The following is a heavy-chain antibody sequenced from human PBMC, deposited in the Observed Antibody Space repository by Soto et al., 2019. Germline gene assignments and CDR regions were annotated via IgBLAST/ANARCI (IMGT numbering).Heavy chain of an antibody. V-gene: IGHV1-69*02. CDR1: GGTFSSYT. CDR3: AEGLRVDAFDI. CDR2: IIPILGIA. Sequence: QVQLVQSGAEVKKPGSSVKVSCKASGGTFSSYTISWVRQAPGQGLEWMGRIIPILGIANYAQKFQGRVTITADKSTSTTYMELSSLRSEDTAVDYCAEGLRVDAFDIWGQGTMVTVSS. J-gene: IGHJ3*02.